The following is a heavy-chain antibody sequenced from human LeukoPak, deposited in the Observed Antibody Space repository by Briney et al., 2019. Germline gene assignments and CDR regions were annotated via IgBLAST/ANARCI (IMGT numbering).Heavy chain of an antibody. CDR3: ARVGQWLVNY. J-gene: IGHJ4*02. CDR2: TSSSGYTR. Sequence: PGGSLRLSCAASGFTFSSYEMNWVRQAPGKGLEWVSYTSSSGYTRYYADSVKGRFTISRDNAENSLYLQMNSLRAEDTAVYYCARVGQWLVNYWGRGTLVTVSS. D-gene: IGHD6-19*01. CDR1: GFTFSSYE. V-gene: IGHV3-48*03.